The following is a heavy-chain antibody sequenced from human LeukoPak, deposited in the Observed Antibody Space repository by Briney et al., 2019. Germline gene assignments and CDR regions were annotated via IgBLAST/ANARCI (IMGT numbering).Heavy chain of an antibody. V-gene: IGHV4-39*01. CDR3: ASGLLWFGELFAQFDY. Sequence: SETLSLTCTVSGGSISSYYWGWIRQAPGKGLEWIGSIYYSGSTYYNPSLKSRVTISVDTSKNQFSLKLSSVTAADTAVYYCASGLLWFGELFAQFDYWGQGTLVTVSS. CDR2: IYYSGST. J-gene: IGHJ4*02. D-gene: IGHD3-10*01. CDR1: GGSISSYY.